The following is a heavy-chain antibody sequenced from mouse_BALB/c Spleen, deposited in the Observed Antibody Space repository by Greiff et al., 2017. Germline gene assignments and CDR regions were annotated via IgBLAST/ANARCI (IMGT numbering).Heavy chain of an antibody. Sequence: EVKVEESGGGLVKPGGSLKLSCAASGFTFSSYAMSWVRQTPEKRLEWVASISSGGSTYYPDSVTGRFTISRDNAKNTLYLEMSSLRSEDTAMYYCARDQYYAMDYWGQGTSVTVSS. J-gene: IGHJ4*01. CDR1: GFTFSSYA. V-gene: IGHV5-6-5*01. CDR2: ISSGGST. CDR3: ARDQYYAMDY.